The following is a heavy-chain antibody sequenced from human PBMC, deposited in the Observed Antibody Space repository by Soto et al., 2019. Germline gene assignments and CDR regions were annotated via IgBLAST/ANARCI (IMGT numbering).Heavy chain of an antibody. D-gene: IGHD2-8*01. CDR2: TYYRSKWYS. CDR3: VRLIGNSWLDS. CDR1: GDSVSGNSVT. Sequence: SQTLSLTCAISGDSVSGNSVTWNWIRHSPSRGLEWLGRTYYRSKWYSDYAVSVKSRVTINPDTSKNQFSLQLNSVTPEDTAVYYCVRLIGNSWLDSWGQGTLVTVS. V-gene: IGHV6-1*01. J-gene: IGHJ5*01.